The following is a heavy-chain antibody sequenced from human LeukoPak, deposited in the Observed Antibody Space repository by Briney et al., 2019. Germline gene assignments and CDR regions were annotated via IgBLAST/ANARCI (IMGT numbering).Heavy chain of an antibody. D-gene: IGHD3-22*01. Sequence: GSLRLSCAASGFTFSSHAMSWIRQPPGKGLEWIGEINHSGSTNYNPSLKSRVTISVDTSKNQFSLKLSSVTAADTAVYYCAREVYDSSGYYRVYFDYWGQGTLVTVSS. CDR1: GFTFSSHA. CDR2: INHSGST. V-gene: IGHV4-34*01. J-gene: IGHJ4*02. CDR3: AREVYDSSGYYRVYFDY.